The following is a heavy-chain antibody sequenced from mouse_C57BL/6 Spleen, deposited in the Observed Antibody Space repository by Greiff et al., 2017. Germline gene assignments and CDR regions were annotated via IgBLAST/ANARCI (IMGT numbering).Heavy chain of an antibody. CDR2: ISSGSSTI. V-gene: IGHV5-17*01. Sequence: EVQLVESGGGLVKPGGSLKLSCAASGFTFSDYGMHWVRQAPEKGLEWVAYISSGSSTIYYADTVKGRFTVSRDNAKNTLFLQMTSLRSEDTAMYYCARLYYYDWYFDVWGTGTTVTVSS. CDR1: GFTFSDYG. D-gene: IGHD1-1*01. J-gene: IGHJ1*03. CDR3: ARLYYYDWYFDV.